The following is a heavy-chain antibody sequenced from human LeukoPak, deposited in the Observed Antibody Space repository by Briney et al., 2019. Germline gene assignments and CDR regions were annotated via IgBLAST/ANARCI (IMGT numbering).Heavy chain of an antibody. J-gene: IGHJ4*02. Sequence: ASVKVSCRASGYSFGTYGFCWVRQAPGQGLEWMGWISANNGKTTYAQKFQGRVTLTADTSTSTAYMELTSLRPADTAVYFCAKVAGDRMDYWGQGTLVTGST. D-gene: IGHD6-13*01. CDR3: AKVAGDRMDY. CDR1: GYSFGTYG. V-gene: IGHV1-18*01. CDR2: ISANNGKT.